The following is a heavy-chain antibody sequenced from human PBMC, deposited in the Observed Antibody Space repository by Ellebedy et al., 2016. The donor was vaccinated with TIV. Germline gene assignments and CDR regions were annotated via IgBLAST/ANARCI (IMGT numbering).Heavy chain of an antibody. CDR3: ARHLYDKYTVGAFDI. J-gene: IGHJ3*02. Sequence: MPSETLSLTCTVSGGSISNYYWSWIRQPPGKGLEWIGYIYYSGSTNYNPSLKSRVTISVDTSKNQFSLKLSSVTAADTAVYYCARHLYDKYTVGAFDIWGQGTMVTVSS. D-gene: IGHD3-22*01. CDR1: GGSISNYY. V-gene: IGHV4-59*08. CDR2: IYYSGST.